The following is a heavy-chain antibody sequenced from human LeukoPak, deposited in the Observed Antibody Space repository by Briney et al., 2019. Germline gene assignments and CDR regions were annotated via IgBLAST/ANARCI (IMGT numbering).Heavy chain of an antibody. CDR3: ARGVPPITIFGVVKSYYYMDV. V-gene: IGHV4-34*01. J-gene: IGHJ6*03. CDR2: INHSGST. CDR1: GGSFSGYY. D-gene: IGHD3-3*01. Sequence: SETLSLTCAVYGGSFSGYYWSWIRQPPGKGLEWIGEINHSGSTNYNPSLKSRVTISVDTSKNQFSLKLSSVTAADTAVYYCARGVPPITIFGVVKSYYYMDVWGKGTTVTVSS.